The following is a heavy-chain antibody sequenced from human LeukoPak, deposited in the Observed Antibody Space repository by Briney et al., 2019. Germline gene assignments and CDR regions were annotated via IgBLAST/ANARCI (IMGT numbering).Heavy chain of an antibody. D-gene: IGHD6-13*01. Sequence: PGGPLRLSCAASGFTFSSYEMNWVRQAPGKGLEWVSYISSSGSTIYYADSVKGRFTISRDNAKNSLYLQMNSLRAEDTAVYYCASQSRTIAAAGISMFDYWGQGTLVTVSS. V-gene: IGHV3-48*03. CDR3: ASQSRTIAAAGISMFDY. CDR1: GFTFSSYE. J-gene: IGHJ4*02. CDR2: ISSSGSTI.